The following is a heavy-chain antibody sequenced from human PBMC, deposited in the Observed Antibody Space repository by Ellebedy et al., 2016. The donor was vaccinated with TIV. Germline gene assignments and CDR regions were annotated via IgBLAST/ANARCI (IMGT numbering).Heavy chain of an antibody. CDR1: GFTFSSYS. D-gene: IGHD4-17*01. CDR3: ARDPAADYGDYVNWFDP. Sequence: GGSLRLXCAASGFTFSSYSMNWVRQAPGKGLEWVSYITSSSKTIYYADSVRGRFTISRDNAKNSLSLQMNSLRAEDTAVYYCARDPAADYGDYVNWFDPWGQGTLVTVSS. V-gene: IGHV3-48*01. J-gene: IGHJ5*02. CDR2: ITSSSKTI.